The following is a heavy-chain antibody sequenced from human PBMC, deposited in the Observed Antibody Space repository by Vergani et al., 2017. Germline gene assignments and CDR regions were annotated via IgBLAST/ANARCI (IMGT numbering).Heavy chain of an antibody. D-gene: IGHD2-2*01. CDR2: IYWDDDK. CDR3: ALRDPAASFRHAFDI. CDR1: GFSLSTSGVG. Sequence: QITLKESGPTLVKPTQTLTLTCTFSGFSLSTSGVGVGWIRQPPGKALEWLALIYWDDDKRYSPSLKSRLTITKDTSKNQVVLTMTNMDPVDTARYYCALRDPAASFRHAFDIWGQGTMVTVSS. J-gene: IGHJ3*02. V-gene: IGHV2-5*02.